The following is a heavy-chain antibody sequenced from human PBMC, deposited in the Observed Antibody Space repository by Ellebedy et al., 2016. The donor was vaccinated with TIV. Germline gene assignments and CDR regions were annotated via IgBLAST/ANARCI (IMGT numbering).Heavy chain of an antibody. Sequence: AASVKVSCKASGYTFTSYGISWVRQAPGQGLEWMGWISAYNGNTNYAQKLQGRVTMTTDTSTSTAYMELRSLRSDDTAVYYCARDLYSSSSKNWFDPWGQGTLVTVSS. D-gene: IGHD6-6*01. CDR1: GYTFTSYG. CDR2: ISAYNGNT. V-gene: IGHV1-18*01. CDR3: ARDLYSSSSKNWFDP. J-gene: IGHJ5*02.